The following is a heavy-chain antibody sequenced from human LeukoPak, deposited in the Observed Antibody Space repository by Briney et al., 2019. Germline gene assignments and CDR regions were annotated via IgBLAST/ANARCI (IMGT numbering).Heavy chain of an antibody. Sequence: SETLSLTCTVSGDSLTIGYYYWTWIRQHPGKGPEWIGYIHPSGSTDYNPSLKSRVTMSLDTSQNQFSLKLTSVTAADTAIYYCTRGQDAFKTGYWGQGTLVTVSS. J-gene: IGHJ4*02. CDR2: IHPSGST. D-gene: IGHD5-24*01. CDR1: GDSLTIGYYY. V-gene: IGHV4-31*03. CDR3: TRGQDAFKTGY.